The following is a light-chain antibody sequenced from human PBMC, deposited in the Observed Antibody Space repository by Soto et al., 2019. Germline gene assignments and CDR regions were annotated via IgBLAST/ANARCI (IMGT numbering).Light chain of an antibody. CDR2: GNI. CDR3: QSYDSTLSARDV. Sequence: QSVLTQPPSVSGAPGQRVTISCTGSSSNIGAGYDVHWYQQRPGTAPKLLIFGNINRPSGVPDRFSGSKSGTSASLAITGLPAEDEGDYYCQSYDSTLSARDVFGTGTKLTVL. CDR1: SSNIGAGYD. V-gene: IGLV1-40*01. J-gene: IGLJ1*01.